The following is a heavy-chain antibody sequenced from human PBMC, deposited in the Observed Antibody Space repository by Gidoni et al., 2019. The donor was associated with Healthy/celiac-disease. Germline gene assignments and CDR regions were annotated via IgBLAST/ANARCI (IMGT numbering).Heavy chain of an antibody. D-gene: IGHD3-9*01. V-gene: IGHV3-48*02. CDR3: ARGYGREIYDILTGYYPFDI. J-gene: IGHJ3*02. CDR2: ISSSSSTI. CDR1: GFTFSTDS. Sequence: EVQLVESGGGLVQPGGTLRLSCAAAGFTFSTDSMNWVRQAPGKGLEWVSYISSSSSTIYYADSVKGRFTISRDNAKNSLYLQMNSLRDEDTAVYYCARGYGREIYDILTGYYPFDIWGQGTMVTVSS.